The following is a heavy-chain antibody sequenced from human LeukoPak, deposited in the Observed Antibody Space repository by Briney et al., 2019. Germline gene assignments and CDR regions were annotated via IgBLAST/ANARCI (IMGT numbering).Heavy chain of an antibody. CDR1: RFAFSTYA. V-gene: IGHV3-23*01. Sequence: QPGGSLRLSCAVSRFAFSTYAMTWVRQAPGQGLEYVSTISSNGADTYYADSVKGRFTISRDNSKNTLYLQMTSLRVEDTAVYYCANYRKPPALDYWGQGTLVTVSS. CDR2: ISSNGADT. CDR3: ANYRKPPALDY. J-gene: IGHJ4*02. D-gene: IGHD1-14*01.